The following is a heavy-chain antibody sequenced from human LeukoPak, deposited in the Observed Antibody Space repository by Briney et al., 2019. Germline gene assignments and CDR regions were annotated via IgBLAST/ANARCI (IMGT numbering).Heavy chain of an antibody. CDR1: GFTFSSYA. CDR3: ARGDVMVVAATLNY. V-gene: IGHV3-64*01. Sequence: PGGSLRLSCAASGFTFSSYAMHWVRQASGKGLEYVSGISSNGGSTFYANSVKGRFTISRDNSQNTLYLQMGSLRPEDMAVYYCARGDVMVVAATLNYWGQGTLVTVSS. CDR2: ISSNGGST. D-gene: IGHD2-15*01. J-gene: IGHJ4*02.